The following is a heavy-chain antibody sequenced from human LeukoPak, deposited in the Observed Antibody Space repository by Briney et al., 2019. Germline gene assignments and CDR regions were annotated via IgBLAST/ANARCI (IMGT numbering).Heavy chain of an antibody. CDR2: ISAYNGNT. CDR3: AQSAVYYYYGMDV. Sequence: ASVKVSCKASGYTFTSYGISWVRQAPGQGLEWMGWISAYNGNTNYAQKLRGRVTMTTDTSTSTAYMELRSLRSDDTAVYYCAQSAVYYYYGMDVWGQGTTVTVSS. CDR1: GYTFTSYG. J-gene: IGHJ6*02. V-gene: IGHV1-18*01.